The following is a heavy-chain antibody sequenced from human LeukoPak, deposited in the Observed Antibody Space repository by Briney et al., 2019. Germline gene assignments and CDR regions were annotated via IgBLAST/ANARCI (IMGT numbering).Heavy chain of an antibody. D-gene: IGHD2-21*02. CDR3: ARGLRAAYCGGDCYWDEYFQH. CDR1: GFTVSSNY. J-gene: IGHJ1*01. V-gene: IGHV3-66*01. CDR2: IYSGSST. Sequence: GGSLRLSCAASGFTVSSNYMSWVRQAPGKGLEWVSVIYSGSSTYYADSVKGRFTISRDNSKNTLYLQMNSLRAEDTAVYYCARGLRAAYCGGDCYWDEYFQHWGQGTLVTVSS.